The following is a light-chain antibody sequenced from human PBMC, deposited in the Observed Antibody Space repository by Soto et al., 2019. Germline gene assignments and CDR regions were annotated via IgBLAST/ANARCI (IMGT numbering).Light chain of an antibody. CDR1: ESISSW. J-gene: IGKJ1*01. CDR2: DAS. Sequence: DIQMTQSPSTLSASVGDRVTITCRASESISSWLAWYQQKPGKAPKLLIYDASSLESVVPSMFRRSGSGTEFTLTISSLQPDDFANSTFHQYKIYLTFDQGTTVETK. V-gene: IGKV1-5*01. CDR3: HQYKIYLT.